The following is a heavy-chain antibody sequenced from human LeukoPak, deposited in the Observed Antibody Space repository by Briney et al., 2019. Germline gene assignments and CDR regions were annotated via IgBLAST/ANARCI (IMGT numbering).Heavy chain of an antibody. CDR3: AKDVGIAAAGTFDY. CDR2: INSDGSST. J-gene: IGHJ4*02. D-gene: IGHD6-13*01. CDR1: GFTFSSYW. Sequence: PGGSLRLSCAASGFTFSSYWMHWVRQAPGKGLVWVSRINSDGSSTSYADSVKGRFTISRDNAKNTLYLQMNSLRAEDTALYYCAKDVGIAAAGTFDYWGQGTLVTVSS. V-gene: IGHV3-74*01.